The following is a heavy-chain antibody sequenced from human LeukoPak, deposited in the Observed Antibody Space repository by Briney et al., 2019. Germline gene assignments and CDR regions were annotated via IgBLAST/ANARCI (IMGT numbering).Heavy chain of an antibody. V-gene: IGHV4-59*01. CDR2: IYHTGST. Sequence: SETLSLTCTISGGSITNYYWSWVRQPPGQGLEWIAYIYHTGSTNYNPSLKSRVTISIDTSKNQFSLNLSSVTAADTAIYYCARGPTRYYFDYWGQGTLVTVSS. CDR1: GGSITNYY. CDR3: ARGPTRYYFDY. J-gene: IGHJ4*02.